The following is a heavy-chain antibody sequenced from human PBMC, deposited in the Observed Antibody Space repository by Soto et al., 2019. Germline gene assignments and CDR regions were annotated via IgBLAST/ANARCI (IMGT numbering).Heavy chain of an antibody. J-gene: IGHJ4*02. CDR2: ISGSGGST. V-gene: IGHV3-23*01. Sequence: PVGSLRLSCAASGFTFSSYAMSWVRQAPGKGLEWVSGISGSGGSTYYADSVKGRFTISRDNSKNTLYLQMNSLRAEDTAVYYCAKRGDTIFGVVTYFDYWGQGTLVTVSS. D-gene: IGHD3-3*01. CDR3: AKRGDTIFGVVTYFDY. CDR1: GFTFSSYA.